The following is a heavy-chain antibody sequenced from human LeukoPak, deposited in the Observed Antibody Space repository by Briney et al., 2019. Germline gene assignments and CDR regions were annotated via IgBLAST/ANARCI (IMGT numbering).Heavy chain of an antibody. CDR3: ARVLRRQWLDSYYYYYYMDV. V-gene: IGHV4-59*01. CDR1: GVSMSSYY. Sequence: SETLSLTCTVSGVSMSSYYWSWIRQPPAKGLEWIGYIYYSGSTNYNPSLKSRVTISVDTSKNQFSLKLSSVTAADTAVYYCARVLRRQWLDSYYYYYYMDVWGKGTTVTISS. J-gene: IGHJ6*03. CDR2: IYYSGST. D-gene: IGHD6-19*01.